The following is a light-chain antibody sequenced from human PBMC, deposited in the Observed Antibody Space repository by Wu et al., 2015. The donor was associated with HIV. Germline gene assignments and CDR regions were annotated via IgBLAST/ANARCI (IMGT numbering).Light chain of an antibody. J-gene: IGKJ2*01. CDR3: QQRRYWPLYT. Sequence: EIVLTQSPGTLSLSPGERATLSCRASQSVSSTSLAWYQHKPGQSPRLLVYGTSSRATGIPDRFSGSGSGTDFTLTISSLEPEDFAVYYCQQRRYWPLYTFGQGTKLEIK. CDR2: GTS. V-gene: IGKV3D-20*02. CDR1: QSVSSTS.